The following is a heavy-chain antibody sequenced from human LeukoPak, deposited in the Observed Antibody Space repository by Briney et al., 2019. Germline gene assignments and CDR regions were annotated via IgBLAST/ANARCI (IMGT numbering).Heavy chain of an antibody. Sequence: ASVKVSCKASGYTFTSYYMHWVRQAPGQGLEWMGWISAYNGNTNYAQKLQGRVTMATDTSASTAYMELRSLRSDDTAVYYCARDFLRTGGPFDPWGQGTLVTVSS. V-gene: IGHV1-18*04. D-gene: IGHD2-8*02. CDR2: ISAYNGNT. CDR1: GYTFTSYY. CDR3: ARDFLRTGGPFDP. J-gene: IGHJ5*02.